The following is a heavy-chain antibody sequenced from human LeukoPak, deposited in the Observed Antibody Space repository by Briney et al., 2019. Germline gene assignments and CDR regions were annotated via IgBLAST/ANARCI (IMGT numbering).Heavy chain of an antibody. CDR2: IYDSGST. Sequence: PSETLSLTCIVSGGSISDASYYWGWIRQPPGKGLEWIGSIYDSGSTYYNPSLKSRVTISVDTSKNQFSLKLSSVTAADTAVYYCARKYSSSWYVRYWFDPWGQGTLVTVSS. J-gene: IGHJ5*02. V-gene: IGHV4-39*07. CDR1: GGSISDASYY. D-gene: IGHD6-13*01. CDR3: ARKYSSSWYVRYWFDP.